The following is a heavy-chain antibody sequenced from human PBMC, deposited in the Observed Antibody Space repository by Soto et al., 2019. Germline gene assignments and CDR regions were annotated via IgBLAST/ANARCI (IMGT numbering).Heavy chain of an antibody. J-gene: IGHJ1*01. V-gene: IGHV2-5*02. CDR1: GFSLSTSGVG. CDR3: THGNRYFQH. CDR2: IFWDDDK. Sequence: QITLKESGPTVVKPTQTLTLTCTFSGFSLSTSGVGVGWIRQPPGKALEWLALIFWDDDKRCSPSLKSRLTITKDNSENQVVLTMTNVDPVDTAAYYCTHGNRYFQHWGQGTLVTVSS.